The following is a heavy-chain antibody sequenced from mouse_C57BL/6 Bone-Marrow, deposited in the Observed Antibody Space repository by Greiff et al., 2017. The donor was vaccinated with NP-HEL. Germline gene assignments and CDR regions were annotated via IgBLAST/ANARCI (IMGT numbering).Heavy chain of an antibody. D-gene: IGHD3-1*01. J-gene: IGHJ1*03. CDR3: ARLGPWYFDV. V-gene: IGHV5-15*01. Sequence: DVQLVESGGGLVQPGGSLKLSCAASGFTFSDYGMAWVRQAPRKGPEWVAFISNLAYSIYYADTVTGRFTISRENAKNTLYLEMSSLRSEDTAMYYCARLGPWYFDVWGTGTTVTVSS. CDR1: GFTFSDYG. CDR2: ISNLAYSI.